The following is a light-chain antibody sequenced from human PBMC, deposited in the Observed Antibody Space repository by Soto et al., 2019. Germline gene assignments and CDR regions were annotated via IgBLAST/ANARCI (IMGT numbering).Light chain of an antibody. J-gene: IGKJ1*01. CDR3: QQYKSYSLT. V-gene: IGKV1-5*03. CDR1: QSISSW. Sequence: DIQMTQSPSTLSASVGDRVTITCRASQSISSWLAWYQQKPGKAPKLLIYKASSVESGVPARFSGSGSGTEFTLTVSSLQPDDFATYYCQQYKSYSLTFGQGTKVEIK. CDR2: KAS.